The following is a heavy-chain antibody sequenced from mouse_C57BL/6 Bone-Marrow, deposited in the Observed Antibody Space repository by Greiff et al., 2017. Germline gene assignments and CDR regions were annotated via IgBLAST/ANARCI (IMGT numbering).Heavy chain of an antibody. CDR3: ARWNDGYYQYYFDY. CDR2: LNPNNGGT. D-gene: IGHD2-3*01. Sequence: EVQLQQSGPELVKPGASVKISCKASGYTFTDYYMNWVKQSHGKSLEWIGDLNPNNGGTSYNQKFKGKATLTVDKSSSTAYMELRSLTSEDSAVYYCARWNDGYYQYYFDYWGQGTTLTVSS. CDR1: GYTFTDYY. V-gene: IGHV1-26*01. J-gene: IGHJ2*01.